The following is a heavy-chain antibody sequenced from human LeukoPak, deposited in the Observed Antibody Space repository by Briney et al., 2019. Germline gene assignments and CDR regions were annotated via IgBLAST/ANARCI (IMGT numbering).Heavy chain of an antibody. V-gene: IGHV4-34*01. J-gene: IGHJ4*02. Sequence: SETLSLTCAVYGGSLSGYYWSWIRQPPGKGLEWIGEINHSGSTNYNPSLKSRVTISVDTSKNQFSLKLSSVTAADTAVYYCARVPHRKGTAYDYWGQGMLVTVSS. CDR2: INHSGST. D-gene: IGHD1-1*01. CDR3: ARVPHRKGTAYDY. CDR1: GGSLSGYY.